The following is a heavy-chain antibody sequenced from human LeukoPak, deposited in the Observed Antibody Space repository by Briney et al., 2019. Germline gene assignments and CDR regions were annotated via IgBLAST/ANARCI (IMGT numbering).Heavy chain of an antibody. J-gene: IGHJ4*02. CDR1: GGSFSGYY. CDR3: ARGAPVRRDRLIAAAGHRDKYYFDY. CDR2: INHSGST. D-gene: IGHD6-13*01. V-gene: IGHV4-34*01. Sequence: SETLSLTCAVYGGSFSGYYWSWIRQPPGKGLEWIGEINHSGSTNYNPSLKSRVTISVDTSKNQFSLKLSSVTAADTAVYYCARGAPVRRDRLIAAAGHRDKYYFDYWGQGTLVTVSS.